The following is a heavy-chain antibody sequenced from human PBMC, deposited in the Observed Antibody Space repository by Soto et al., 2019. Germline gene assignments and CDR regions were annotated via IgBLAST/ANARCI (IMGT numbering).Heavy chain of an antibody. Sequence: QVQLVESGGGVVQPGRSLRLSCAVSGFTVSTYGMHWVRQAPGKGLEWVAVISRDGGTKYYADSVKGRFTISRDNSRNTLFLEMNSRRGGDWAVYYCTGEVASGYWGQGTLVTVSS. CDR2: ISRDGGTK. CDR3: TGEVASGY. V-gene: IGHV3-30*03. CDR1: GFTVSTYG. J-gene: IGHJ4*02. D-gene: IGHD2-8*02.